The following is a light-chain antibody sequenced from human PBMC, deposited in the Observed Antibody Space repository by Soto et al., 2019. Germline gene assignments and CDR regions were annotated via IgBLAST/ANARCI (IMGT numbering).Light chain of an antibody. CDR3: QQANSFPPT. CDR1: QSIGSW. Sequence: DIQMTQSPSSVSASVGDRVTITCRASQSIGSWLAWYQQKPGKAPKLLIYAASTFQSGVPSRFSGSGSGTDFALNISSLQPEDFATYYCQQANSFPPTFGGGTKVESK. CDR2: AAS. J-gene: IGKJ4*01. V-gene: IGKV1-12*01.